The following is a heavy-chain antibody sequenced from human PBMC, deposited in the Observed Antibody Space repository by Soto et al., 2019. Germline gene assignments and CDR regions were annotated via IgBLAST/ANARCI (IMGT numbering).Heavy chain of an antibody. V-gene: IGHV1-3*01. Sequence: ASVKGSCKASGYTFTNYVIHWVRQAPGQRLEWMGWINADSGKTKYSQKFQGRVTITRDTSANTAYMELSSLRSEDTAVYYCAREFLSLSNAWREYFNHCGQGTLVTVSS. D-gene: IGHD2-21*01. CDR1: GYTFTNYV. CDR3: AREFLSLSNAWREYFNH. J-gene: IGHJ1*01. CDR2: INADSGKT.